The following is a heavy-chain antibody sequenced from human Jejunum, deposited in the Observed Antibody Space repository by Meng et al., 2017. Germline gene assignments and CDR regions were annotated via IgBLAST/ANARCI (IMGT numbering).Heavy chain of an antibody. V-gene: IGHV4-4*07. J-gene: IGHJ4*02. CDR3: ARGGPFPGYDYEFDF. CDR1: GVSISGYF. Sequence: SETLSLTCIVSGVSISGYFWSWVRQPAGKGLEWIGRKSTSGYTDYNPSLKSRVTVSIDTSRNQFTLTLRSVTAADTTMYYCARGGPFPGYDYEFDFWGQGRMVTVSS. CDR2: KSTSGYT. D-gene: IGHD5-12*01.